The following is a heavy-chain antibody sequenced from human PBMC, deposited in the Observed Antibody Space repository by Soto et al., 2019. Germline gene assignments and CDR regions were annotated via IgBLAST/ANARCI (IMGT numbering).Heavy chain of an antibody. CDR3: ARRGRYSGYETYYYYGMDV. CDR2: ISAYNGNT. Sequence: ASVKVSCKASGYTFTSYGISWVRQAPGQGLEWMGWISAYNGNTNYAQKLQGRVTMTTDTSTSTAYMELRSLRSDDTAVYYCARRGRYSGYETYYYYGMDVSGQGTTVTVSS. V-gene: IGHV1-18*01. CDR1: GYTFTSYG. D-gene: IGHD5-12*01. J-gene: IGHJ6*02.